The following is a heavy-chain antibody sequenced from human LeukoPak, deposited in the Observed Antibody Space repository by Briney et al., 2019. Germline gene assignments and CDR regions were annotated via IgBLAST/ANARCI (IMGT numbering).Heavy chain of an antibody. CDR2: IYYSGST. J-gene: IGHJ6*02. Sequence: PSETLSLTCTVSGGSISSYYWSWIRQPPGKGLEWIGYIYYSGSTNYNPSLKSRVTISVDTSKNQFSLKLSSVTAADTAVYYCARSGGGTSYYYYYGMDVWGQGTTVTVSS. CDR1: GGSISSYY. CDR3: ARSGGGTSYYYYYGMDV. D-gene: IGHD1/OR15-1a*01. V-gene: IGHV4-59*08.